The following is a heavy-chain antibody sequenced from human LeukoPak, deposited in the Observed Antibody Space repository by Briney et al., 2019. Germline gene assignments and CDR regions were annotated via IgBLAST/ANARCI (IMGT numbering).Heavy chain of an antibody. J-gene: IGHJ4*02. CDR3: ARDLYLSR. CDR1: GFTVTSNY. Sequence: PGGSLRLSCAASGFTVTSNYMSWVRQAPGKGLEWVSVIYSGGSTYYADSVKGRFTISRDNSKNTLYLQMNSLRAEDTAVYHCARDLYLSRWGQGTLVTVSS. V-gene: IGHV3-53*01. D-gene: IGHD2/OR15-2a*01. CDR2: IYSGGST.